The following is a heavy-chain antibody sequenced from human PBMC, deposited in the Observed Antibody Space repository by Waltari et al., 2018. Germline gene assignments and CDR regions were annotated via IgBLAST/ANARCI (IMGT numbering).Heavy chain of an antibody. Sequence: QVQLQQWGAGLLKPSETLSLTCAVYGGSFSGYYWSWIRQPPGKGLEWIGEINHSGSTNYNPSLKIRVTISVDTSKNQFSLKLSSVTAADTAVYYCARLKGPGGYYFDYWGQGTLVTVSS. CDR2: INHSGST. CDR3: ARLKGPGGYYFDY. J-gene: IGHJ4*02. D-gene: IGHD3-16*01. V-gene: IGHV4-34*01. CDR1: GGSFSGYY.